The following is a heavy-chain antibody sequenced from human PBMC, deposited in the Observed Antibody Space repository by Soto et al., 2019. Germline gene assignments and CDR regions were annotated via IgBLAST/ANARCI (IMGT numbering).Heavy chain of an antibody. CDR3: ARDTQYGVPPDY. D-gene: IGHD4-17*01. V-gene: IGHV1-46*01. CDR1: GYTFTSYY. J-gene: IGHJ4*02. Sequence: QVQLVQSGAEVKKPGASVKVSCKASGYTFTSYYMHWVRQAPGQGLEWMGIINPSGGSTSYAQKFQGRXXMXRXTSTSTVYMELSSLRSEDTAVYYCARDTQYGVPPDYWGQGTLVTVSS. CDR2: INPSGGST.